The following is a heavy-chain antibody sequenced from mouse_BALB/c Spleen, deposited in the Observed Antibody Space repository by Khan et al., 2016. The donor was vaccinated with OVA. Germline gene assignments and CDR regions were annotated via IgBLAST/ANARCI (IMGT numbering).Heavy chain of an antibody. CDR2: IDPANGNT. D-gene: IGHD4-1*01. V-gene: IGHV14-3*02. J-gene: IGHJ3*01. CDR1: GFNIKDTY. Sequence: VQLKESGAELVKPGASVKLSCTASGFNIKDTYMHWVKQRPEQGLEWIGRIDPANGNTKYDPKFQGKATITADTSSNTAYLQLSSLTSEDTTVYYCARDYWDVFAYWGQGTLVTVSA. CDR3: ARDYWDVFAY.